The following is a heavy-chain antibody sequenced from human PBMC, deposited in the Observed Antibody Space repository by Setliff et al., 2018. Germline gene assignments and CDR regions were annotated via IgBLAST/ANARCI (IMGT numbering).Heavy chain of an antibody. Sequence: PGGSLRLSCAASGFTFSDFSINWVRQAPGKGLEWVSSISSTSKYIFYADSVEGRFSLSRDNAENSLYLQMNSLRPEDTAVYYCARSCSGSGCYAGLESWGQGTLVTVSS. D-gene: IGHD2-15*01. J-gene: IGHJ4*02. CDR3: ARSCSGSGCYAGLES. CDR1: GFTFSDFS. CDR2: ISSTSKYI. V-gene: IGHV3-21*01.